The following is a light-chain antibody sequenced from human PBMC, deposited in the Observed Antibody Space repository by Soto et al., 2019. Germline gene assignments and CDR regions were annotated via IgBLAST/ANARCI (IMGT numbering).Light chain of an antibody. CDR2: NDD. J-gene: IGLJ2*01. Sequence: QSVLTQAPSASGTPGQRVTISCSGSSSNIGTNTVNWYQQLPGTAPKLLIYNDDQRPSGVPDRFSGSKSDTSASLAISGLQSDDEAYYYCAAWDGSLKGVVFGGGTKLTVL. CDR3: AAWDGSLKGVV. V-gene: IGLV1-44*01. CDR1: SSNIGTNT.